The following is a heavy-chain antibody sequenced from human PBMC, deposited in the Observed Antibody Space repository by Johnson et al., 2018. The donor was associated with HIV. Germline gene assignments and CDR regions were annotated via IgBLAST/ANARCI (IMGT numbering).Heavy chain of an antibody. Sequence: VQLVESGGGLVKPGGSLRLSCAASGFTFSTYWMHWVRQAPGKGLVWVSRINSDGSSTSYADSVKGRFTISRDNAKKSLYLQMNSLRADDTALYYCARVLVAADYAFDIWGQGTMVTVSS. CDR1: GFTFSTYW. V-gene: IGHV3-74*02. D-gene: IGHD1-26*01. CDR3: ARVLVAADYAFDI. J-gene: IGHJ3*02. CDR2: INSDGSST.